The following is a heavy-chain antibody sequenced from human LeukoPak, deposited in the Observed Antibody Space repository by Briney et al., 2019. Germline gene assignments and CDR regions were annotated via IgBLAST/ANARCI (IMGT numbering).Heavy chain of an antibody. D-gene: IGHD5-18*01. Sequence: GGSLRLSCAASGFTFSSYAMSWVRQAPGKGLEWVSAISGSGGSTYYADSVKGRSTISRDNSKNTLYLQMNSLRAEDTAVYYCAKDLSGGYSYVSDWFDPWGQGTLVTVS. CDR1: GFTFSSYA. CDR2: ISGSGGST. J-gene: IGHJ5*02. CDR3: AKDLSGGYSYVSDWFDP. V-gene: IGHV3-23*01.